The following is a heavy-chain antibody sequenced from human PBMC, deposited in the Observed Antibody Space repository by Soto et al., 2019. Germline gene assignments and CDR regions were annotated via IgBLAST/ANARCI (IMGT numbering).Heavy chain of an antibody. V-gene: IGHV1-69*13. CDR2: IIPIFGTA. CDR3: ARKGARITMVRGGAYYYYGMDV. CDR1: GGTFSSYA. Sequence: SVKVSCKASGGTFSSYAISWVRQAPGQGLEWMGGIIPIFGTANYAQKFQGRVTITADESTSTAYMELSSLRSEDTAVYYCARKGARITMVRGGAYYYYGMDVWGQGTTVTVSS. J-gene: IGHJ6*02. D-gene: IGHD3-10*01.